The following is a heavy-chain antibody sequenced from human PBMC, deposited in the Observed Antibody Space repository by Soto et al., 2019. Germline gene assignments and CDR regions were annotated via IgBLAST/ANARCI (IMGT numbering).Heavy chain of an antibody. J-gene: IGHJ1*01. V-gene: IGHV1-8*01. Sequence: QVQLVQSGAEVKKPGASVKVSCKASGYSLTSYDINWVRQATGQRLEWMGWMNPNSGNTGYAQKFQGRVTMTRNTSIITAYMELSSLRSEDTAVYYCARVSMGSSSEDFQHWGQGTLVTVSS. CDR2: MNPNSGNT. CDR1: GYSLTSYD. D-gene: IGHD6-6*01. CDR3: ARVSMGSSSEDFQH.